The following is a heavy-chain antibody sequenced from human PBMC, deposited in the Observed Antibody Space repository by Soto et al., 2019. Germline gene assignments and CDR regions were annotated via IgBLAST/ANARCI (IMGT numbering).Heavy chain of an antibody. Sequence: GSLRLSCAASGFTFSTHAMSWVRQAPGKGLEWVSSISSSGAKTYYADSVKGRFTISRDNSRNTLYLQMSSLSADDTAVYYCAISLELRPTDFDYWGQGTLVTVSS. CDR1: GFTFSTHA. V-gene: IGHV3-23*01. D-gene: IGHD1-7*01. CDR2: ISSSGAKT. J-gene: IGHJ4*02. CDR3: AISLELRPTDFDY.